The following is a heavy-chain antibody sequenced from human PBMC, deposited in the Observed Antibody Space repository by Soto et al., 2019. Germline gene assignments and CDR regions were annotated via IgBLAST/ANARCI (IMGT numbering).Heavy chain of an antibody. CDR3: ARATYGDYVEYFDP. V-gene: IGHV4-31*03. Sequence: SETLSLTCTVSGGSVSSGGYYWSWIRQHPGTGLEWIGHISYSGSTYYNTSLKSRVTISVCTSRNQFSLKVRSVTAADTAVYYCARATYGDYVEYFDPRGQGIQVTVSS. CDR1: GGSVSSGGYY. J-gene: IGHJ5*02. D-gene: IGHD4-17*01. CDR2: ISYSGST.